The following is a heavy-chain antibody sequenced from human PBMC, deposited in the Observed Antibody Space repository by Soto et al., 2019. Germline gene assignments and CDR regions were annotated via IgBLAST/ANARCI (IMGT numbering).Heavy chain of an antibody. J-gene: IGHJ4*02. CDR2: IYHSGST. CDR1: GGSISSSNW. D-gene: IGHD3-22*01. Sequence: QVQLQESGPGLVKPSGTLSLTCAVSGGSISSSNWWSWVRQPPGKGLEWIGEIYHSGSTNYNPSLKRRVTISVDKSKNQFSLKLSSVTAADTAVYYCASFSYYDSSGYYQAERGGYWGQGTLVTVSS. CDR3: ASFSYYDSSGYYQAERGGY. V-gene: IGHV4-4*02.